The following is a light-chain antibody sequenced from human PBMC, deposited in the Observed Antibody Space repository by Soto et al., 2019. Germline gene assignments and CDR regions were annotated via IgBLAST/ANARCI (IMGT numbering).Light chain of an antibody. J-gene: IGKJ5*01. Sequence: IVLTQSPGTLSLSPWERATLSCRASQSVSSSYLAWYQQKPGQAPRLLIYGASNRATGIPDRFSGSGSGTDFTLTISRLEPEDFAVYYCQQRSNSITFGQGTRLEIK. CDR2: GAS. CDR3: QQRSNSIT. CDR1: QSVSSSY. V-gene: IGKV3D-20*02.